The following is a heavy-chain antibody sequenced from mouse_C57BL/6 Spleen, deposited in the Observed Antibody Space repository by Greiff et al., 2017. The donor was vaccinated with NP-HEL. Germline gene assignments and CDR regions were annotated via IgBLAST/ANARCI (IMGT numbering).Heavy chain of an antibody. V-gene: IGHV1-15*01. D-gene: IGHD2-1*01. CDR1: GYTFTDYE. CDR3: TREGYYGNYVGFYFDY. J-gene: IGHJ2*01. CDR2: IDPETGGT. Sequence: QVQLQQSGAELVRPGASVTQSCKASGYTFTDYEMHWVKQTPVHGLEWIGAIDPETGGTAYNQKFKGKAILTADKSSSTAYMELRSLTSEDSAVYYCTREGYYGNYVGFYFDYWGQGTTLTVSS.